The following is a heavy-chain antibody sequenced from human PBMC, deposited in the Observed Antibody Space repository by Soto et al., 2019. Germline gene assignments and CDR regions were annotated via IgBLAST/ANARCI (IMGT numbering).Heavy chain of an antibody. V-gene: IGHV1-8*01. Sequence: QVQLVQSGAEVREPGASVKVSCKASGYSFTSLDINWVRQTAGQGLEWMGWMQPSTGRTGYAQKFQGRVTMTRDTSINTGYMELTTLTSDDTAFYYCARGVSAGVDYWGQGTLVTVS. D-gene: IGHD1-26*01. CDR3: ARGVSAGVDY. CDR2: MQPSTGRT. J-gene: IGHJ4*02. CDR1: GYSFTSLD.